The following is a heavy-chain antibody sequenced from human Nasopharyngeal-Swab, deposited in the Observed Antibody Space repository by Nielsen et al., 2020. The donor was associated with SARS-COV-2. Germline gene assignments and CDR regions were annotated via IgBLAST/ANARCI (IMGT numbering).Heavy chain of an antibody. D-gene: IGHD3-10*01. CDR2: IKQDGSEK. CDR1: GFTFSSYW. Sequence: GESLKISCAASGFTFSSYWMSWVRQAPGKVLEWVANIKQDGSEKYYVDSVKGRFTISRDNAKNSLYLQMNSLRAEDTAVYYCARVGYDGSGSYYNSYYYGMDVWGQGTTVTVSS. CDR3: ARVGYDGSGSYYNSYYYGMDV. J-gene: IGHJ6*02. V-gene: IGHV3-7*05.